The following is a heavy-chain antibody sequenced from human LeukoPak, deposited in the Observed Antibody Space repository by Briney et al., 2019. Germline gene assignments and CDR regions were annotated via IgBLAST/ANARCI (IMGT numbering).Heavy chain of an antibody. CDR2: ISSSGTTI. CDR1: GFTFSSYE. J-gene: IGHJ6*03. D-gene: IGHD3-10*01. CDR3: ARVYGSLGKNYMDV. V-gene: IGHV3-48*03. Sequence: TGGSLRLSCGASGFTFSSYEMNWVRQAPGKGLEWVSYISSSGTTIYYADSVKGRFTISRDNTKNSLYLQMNSLRAEDTAVYYCARVYGSLGKNYMDVWGKGTTVTISS.